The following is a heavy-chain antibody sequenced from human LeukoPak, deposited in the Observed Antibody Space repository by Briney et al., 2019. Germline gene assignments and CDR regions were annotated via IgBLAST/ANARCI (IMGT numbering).Heavy chain of an antibody. CDR2: ISGSGSIT. V-gene: IGHV3-23*01. D-gene: IGHD4-17*01. J-gene: IGHJ4*02. CDR1: GSTFSSYA. Sequence: GGSLRLSCAASGSTFSSYAMSWVRQAPGKGLEWVSTISGSGSITYYADSVKGRFTISRDNSRNTLYLQMNSLRADDTAVYYCARAGNYYGDYDFWGQGTLVTVSS. CDR3: ARAGNYYGDYDF.